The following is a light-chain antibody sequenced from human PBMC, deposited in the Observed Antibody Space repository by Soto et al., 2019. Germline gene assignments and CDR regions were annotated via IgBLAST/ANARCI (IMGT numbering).Light chain of an antibody. CDR2: DAS. Sequence: EIVLTQSPATLSLSPGERATLSCRASQSVSSYLAWYQQKPGQAPRLLIYDASNRATGIPARFSGSGSGTDFPLTISRLEPEDFAVYYWQQRSNWPALTFGGGTKVEIK. V-gene: IGKV3-11*01. J-gene: IGKJ4*01. CDR3: QQRSNWPALT. CDR1: QSVSSY.